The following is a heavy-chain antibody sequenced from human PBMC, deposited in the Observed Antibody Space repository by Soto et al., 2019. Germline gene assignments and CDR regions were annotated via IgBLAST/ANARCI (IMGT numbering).Heavy chain of an antibody. CDR1: GYTFTSYW. CDR2: VYPSDSDT. V-gene: IGHV5-51*01. CDR3: ARMDYGGPFDN. Sequence: GGSLKISCKGSGYTFTSYWIGWVRQMRGKGLEWMGIVYPSDSDTRYSPSFQGQVTISADKSISTAYLQWSSLKASDTAMYYCARMDYGGPFDNWAQGTLVTVSS. J-gene: IGHJ4*02. D-gene: IGHD3-16*01.